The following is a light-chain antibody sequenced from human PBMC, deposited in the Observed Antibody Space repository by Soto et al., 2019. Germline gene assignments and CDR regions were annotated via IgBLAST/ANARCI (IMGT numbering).Light chain of an antibody. J-gene: IGKJ1*01. Sequence: DIQMTQTPSTLSASVGGRVTITCRASQGINIWLAWYQQKPGRAPTLLIYKASTLESGVPSRFSGGGSGTEFTLTISSLQPDDFATYYCHHYNSYSEAFGQGTKVDIK. V-gene: IGKV1-5*03. CDR2: KAS. CDR3: HHYNSYSEA. CDR1: QGINIW.